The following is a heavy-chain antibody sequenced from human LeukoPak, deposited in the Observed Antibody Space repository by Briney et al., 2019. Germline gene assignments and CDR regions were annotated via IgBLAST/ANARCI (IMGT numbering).Heavy chain of an antibody. V-gene: IGHV3-30*18. CDR2: ISYDGSNK. J-gene: IGHJ6*02. CDR3: AKEIGSWFPYYYYYYGMDV. Sequence: GRSLRLSCAASGFTFSSYGVHWVRQAPGKGLEWVAVISYDGSNKYYADSVKGRFTISRDNSKNTLYLQMNSLRAEDTAEYYCAKEIGSWFPYYYYYYGMDVWGQGTTVTVSS. CDR1: GFTFSSYG. D-gene: IGHD6-13*01.